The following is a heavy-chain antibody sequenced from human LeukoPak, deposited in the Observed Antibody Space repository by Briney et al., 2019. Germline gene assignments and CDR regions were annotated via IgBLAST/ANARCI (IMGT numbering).Heavy chain of an antibody. D-gene: IGHD4-17*01. J-gene: IGHJ4*02. CDR1: GGSISSYY. CDR3: ARESLSYGDQYYFDY. CDR2: IYTSGST. Sequence: SETLSLTCTVSGGSISSYYWSWIRQPAGKGLEWIGRIYTSGSTNYNPSLKSRVTMSVDTSKNQFSLKLSSVTAADTAVYYCARESLSYGDQYYFDYWGQGTLVTVSS. V-gene: IGHV4-4*07.